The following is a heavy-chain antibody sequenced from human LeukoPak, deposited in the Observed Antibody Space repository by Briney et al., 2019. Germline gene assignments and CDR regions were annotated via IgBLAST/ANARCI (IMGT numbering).Heavy chain of an antibody. CDR1: CFTFNCYW. V-gene: IGHV3-74*01. J-gene: IGHJ4*02. CDR3: ARDPYNILTGPYFDY. Sequence: GGSLSPSCAASCFTFNCYWMSWAPQAPGKGLVWVSRVNSDGRSTNYAYSVKGRFTISRDNAKNTVYLQMSSLRAEDTAVYYCARDPYNILTGPYFDYWGQGSLVTVSS. D-gene: IGHD3-9*01. CDR2: VNSDGRST.